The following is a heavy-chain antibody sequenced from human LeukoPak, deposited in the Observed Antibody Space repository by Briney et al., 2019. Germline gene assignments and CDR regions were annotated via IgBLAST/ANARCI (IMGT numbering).Heavy chain of an antibody. Sequence: SQTLSLTCTVSGGSISSGGYHWSRIPQHPGKGLEGIGYIYYSGSTYYNPSLKSRVTISVDTSKNQFSLKLSSVTAADTAVYYCARHDYGGNLDYWGQGTLVTVSS. CDR2: IYYSGST. CDR3: ARHDYGGNLDY. CDR1: GGSISSGGYH. D-gene: IGHD4-23*01. V-gene: IGHV4-31*03. J-gene: IGHJ4*02.